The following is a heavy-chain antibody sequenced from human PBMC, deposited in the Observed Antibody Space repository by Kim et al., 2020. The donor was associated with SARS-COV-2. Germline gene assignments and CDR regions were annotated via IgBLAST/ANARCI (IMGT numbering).Heavy chain of an antibody. Sequence: GGSLRLSCATSGFTFSNYAMTWVRQAPGKGLEWVSAISDRGSRTYYTDSVKGRFTISRVTSRNTLYLQMNSLRADDTAIYYCAKTPCSSSCYYFDYWGQGTLVTVSS. D-gene: IGHD2-2*01. J-gene: IGHJ4*02. CDR3: AKTPCSSSCYYFDY. CDR2: ISDRGSRT. V-gene: IGHV3-23*01. CDR1: GFTFSNYA.